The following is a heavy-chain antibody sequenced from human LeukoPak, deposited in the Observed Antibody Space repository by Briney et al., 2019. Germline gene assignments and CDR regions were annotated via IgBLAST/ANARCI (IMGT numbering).Heavy chain of an antibody. D-gene: IGHD4-23*01. CDR3: ARARDYGGNSADY. CDR2: INPSGGTT. J-gene: IGHJ4*02. V-gene: IGHV1-46*01. Sequence: ASVTVSCKASGYTFTGYYMHWVRQAPGQGPEWMGIINPSGGTTSYAQKFQGRVTMTRDTSTSTVYMELSSLRSEDTAVYSCARARDYGGNSADYWGQGTLVTVSS. CDR1: GYTFTGYY.